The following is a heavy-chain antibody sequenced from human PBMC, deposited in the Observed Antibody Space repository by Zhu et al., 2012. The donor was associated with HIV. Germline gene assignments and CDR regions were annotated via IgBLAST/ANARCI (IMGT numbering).Heavy chain of an antibody. D-gene: IGHD6-19*01. CDR3: ARARGVAGTGYFDF. CDR2: ILGTGTT. Sequence: QVHLQESGPGLVKPSETLSLTCTVSGGSISNYYWTWMRQSAGKGLEWIGRILGTGTTYYNPSLESRVTMSVDTSKNQFSLKVTSVTAADTAIYYCARARGVAGTGYFDFWGQGILVTVSS. J-gene: IGHJ4*02. CDR1: GGSISNYY. V-gene: IGHV4-4*07.